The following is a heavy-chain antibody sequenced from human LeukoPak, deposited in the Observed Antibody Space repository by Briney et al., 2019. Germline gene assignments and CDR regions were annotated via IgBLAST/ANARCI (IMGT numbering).Heavy chain of an antibody. J-gene: IGHJ4*02. CDR3: ASGYYSGWYIPYY. D-gene: IGHD6-19*01. CDR2: IKEDGSEK. Sequence: PGGSLRLSCVASGFTFSTSWMIWVRQAPGKGLEWVANIKEDGSEKYYVDSVKGRFTISRDNAKNSLYLQMNSLRAEDTAVYYCASGYYSGWYIPYYWGQGTLVTVSS. CDR1: GFTFSTSW. V-gene: IGHV3-7*01.